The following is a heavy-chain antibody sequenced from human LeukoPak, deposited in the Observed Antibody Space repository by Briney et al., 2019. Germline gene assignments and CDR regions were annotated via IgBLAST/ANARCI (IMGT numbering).Heavy chain of an antibody. V-gene: IGHV4-59*08. Sequence: SETLSLTCTVSGGSINNYYWSWIRQPPGKEMEWIGYIYYNGTTYYNPSLKSRVTISVDTSKNQFSLKLSSVTAADTAVYYCARCYYGSGSCAFDIWGQGTMVTVSS. D-gene: IGHD3-10*01. CDR3: ARCYYGSGSCAFDI. CDR2: IYYNGTT. J-gene: IGHJ3*02. CDR1: GGSINNYY.